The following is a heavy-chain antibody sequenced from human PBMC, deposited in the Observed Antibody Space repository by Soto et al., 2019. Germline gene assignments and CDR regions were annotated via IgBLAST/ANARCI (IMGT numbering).Heavy chain of an antibody. CDR1: GDSVSSNSAA. D-gene: IGHD6-19*01. CDR3: ARGAGYSSGWYEFAGYHYYYGMDV. V-gene: IGHV6-1*01. CDR2: TYYRSKWYN. J-gene: IGHJ6*02. Sequence: SQTLSLTCAISGDSVSSNSAAWNWIRQSPSRGLEWLGRTYYRSKWYNDYAVSVKSRITIDPDTSKNQFSLQLNSVTPEDTAVYYCARGAGYSSGWYEFAGYHYYYGMDVWGQGTTVTVSS.